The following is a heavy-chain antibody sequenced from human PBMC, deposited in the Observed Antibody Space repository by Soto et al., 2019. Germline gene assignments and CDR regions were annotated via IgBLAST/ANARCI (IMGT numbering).Heavy chain of an antibody. V-gene: IGHV2-26*01. Sequence: SGPTLVNPTETLTLTCNVSGFSLTTGRMGVSWIRQPPGKALEWLAHIFSDAERSYSRSLQGRLTVSKVGSGSHVVLTMTNMDPVDTGTYFCVRMNAESYSSYYAMDVWGQGTTVTGSS. J-gene: IGHJ6*02. CDR1: GFSLTTGRMG. D-gene: IGHD3-10*01. CDR3: VRMNAESYSSYYAMDV. CDR2: IFSDAER.